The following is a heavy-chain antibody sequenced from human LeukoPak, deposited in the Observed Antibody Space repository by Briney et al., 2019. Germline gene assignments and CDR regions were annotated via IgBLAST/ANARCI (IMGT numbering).Heavy chain of an antibody. CDR2: IIPIFGTA. CDR1: GGTFSSYA. D-gene: IGHD3-22*01. Sequence: SVKVSCKASGGTFSSYAISWVRQAPGQGLEWMGRIIPIFGTANYAQKFQGRVTITTDESTSTAYMELSSLRSKDTAVYYCASALGYYDSSGYYSYYFDYWGQGTLVTVSS. V-gene: IGHV1-69*05. CDR3: ASALGYYDSSGYYSYYFDY. J-gene: IGHJ4*02.